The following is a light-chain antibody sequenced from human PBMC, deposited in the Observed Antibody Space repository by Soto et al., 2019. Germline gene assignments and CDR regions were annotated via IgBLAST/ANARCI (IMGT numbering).Light chain of an antibody. V-gene: IGKV1-6*01. CDR3: LQYHDYPRT. Sequence: AIQMTQSPTSLSASVGDRVITTCRASQDISKDLGWYQQKPGKAPKFLIYSATSTQSGVPSTFSGSGFGTDFTLNISSLQPEDFATSYGLQYHDYPRTFGQGTKVEV. CDR2: SAT. J-gene: IGKJ1*01. CDR1: QDISKD.